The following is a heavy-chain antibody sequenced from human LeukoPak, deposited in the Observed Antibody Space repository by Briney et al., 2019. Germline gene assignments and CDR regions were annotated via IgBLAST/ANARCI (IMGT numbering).Heavy chain of an antibody. Sequence: GESLKISCKGSGYNFTSFWIGWVRQMPGKGLEWMGVIYLGDSDTRYSPSFQGQVTISADRSISTAYLQWNNLQASDTAMYYCARQVGSYLYYFDNWGQGTLVTVSS. CDR1: GYNFTSFW. CDR3: ARQVGSYLYYFDN. J-gene: IGHJ4*02. CDR2: IYLGDSDT. D-gene: IGHD1-26*01. V-gene: IGHV5-51*01.